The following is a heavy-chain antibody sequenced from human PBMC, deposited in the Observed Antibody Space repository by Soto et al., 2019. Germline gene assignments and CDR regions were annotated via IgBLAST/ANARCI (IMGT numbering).Heavy chain of an antibody. CDR3: ERGRGYSVDDHYYDFDMDV. D-gene: IGHD5-18*01. V-gene: IGHV1-69*13. CDR2: SIPIFGTA. J-gene: IGHJ6*02. CDR1: GGTFNNYP. Sequence: SVKVSCKASGGTFNNYPITWVRQAPGEGLEWMGGSIPIFGTANYAQKFQGRVTISVDESTSTAYMELSSLRSEDTAVYYCERGRGYSVDDHYYDFDMDVWGQGTTVTVSS.